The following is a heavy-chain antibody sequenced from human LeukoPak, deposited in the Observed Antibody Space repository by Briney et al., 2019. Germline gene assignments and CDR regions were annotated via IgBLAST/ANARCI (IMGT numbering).Heavy chain of an antibody. CDR3: ASLHYSSGWYFDY. D-gene: IGHD6-19*01. CDR1: GGTFSSYA. V-gene: IGHV1-69*05. J-gene: IGHJ4*02. Sequence: SVKVSCKASGGTFSSYAISWVRQAPGQGLEWMGGIIPIFGTANYDQKFQGRVTITTDESTSTAYMELSSLRSEDTAVYYCASLHYSSGWYFDYWGQGTLVTVSS. CDR2: IIPIFGTA.